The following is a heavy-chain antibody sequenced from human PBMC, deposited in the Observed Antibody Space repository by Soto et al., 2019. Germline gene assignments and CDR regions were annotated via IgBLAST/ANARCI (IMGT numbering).Heavy chain of an antibody. CDR2: ISAYNGNT. J-gene: IGHJ4*02. CDR3: ARDLKSGSYWYFDY. Sequence: ASVKVSCKASGYTFTRYGISWVRQAPGQGLEWMGWISAYNGNTNYAQKLQGRVTMTTDTSTSTAYMELRSLRSDDTAVYYCARDLKSGSYWYFDYWGQGTLVTVSS. D-gene: IGHD1-26*01. CDR1: GYTFTRYG. V-gene: IGHV1-18*01.